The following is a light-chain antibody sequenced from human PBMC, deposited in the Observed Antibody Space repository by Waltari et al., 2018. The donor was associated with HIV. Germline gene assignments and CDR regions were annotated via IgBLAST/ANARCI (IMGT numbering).Light chain of an antibody. CDR1: QSVSSY. Sequence: EIVMTQSPATLSASPGERATLSCRASQSVSSYLAWYQQKPGQAPPLLIYGASTRVTGVPARFSGSGSGTEFTLTISSLQSEDFAVYYCQQYNKWPRGTFGGGTKVEVK. V-gene: IGKV3-15*01. J-gene: IGKJ4*01. CDR2: GAS. CDR3: QQYNKWPRGT.